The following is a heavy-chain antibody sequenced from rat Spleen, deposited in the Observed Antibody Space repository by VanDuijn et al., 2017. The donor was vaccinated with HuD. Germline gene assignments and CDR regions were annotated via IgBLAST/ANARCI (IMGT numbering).Heavy chain of an antibody. CDR2: ISPDGGTT. CDR3: ARLGTEAIGNWFSY. J-gene: IGHJ3*01. Sequence: EVQLVESGGGLVQPGSPLKLSCAASGFTFSSNWLNWIRQAPGKGLEWVATISPDGGTTYYPDTLKGRFVISKDNAKNTGYLQMTNLRSEDTATYYCARLGTEAIGNWFSYWGQGTLVTVSS. CDR1: GFTFSSNW. D-gene: IGHD1-11*01. V-gene: IGHV5-35*01.